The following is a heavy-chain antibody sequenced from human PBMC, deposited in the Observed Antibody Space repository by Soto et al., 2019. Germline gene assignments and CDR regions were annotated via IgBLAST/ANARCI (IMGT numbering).Heavy chain of an antibody. D-gene: IGHD3-10*01. V-gene: IGHV2-5*01. CDR1: GFSFSTSGVG. CDR2: IYWNDDK. J-gene: IGHJ5*02. CDR3: VSGSFPNWFDP. Sequence: QITLKESGPTLVKPTQTLTLTCTFSGFSFSTSGVGVGWIRQPPGKALEWLALIYWNDDKRYSPSLKSRLTIPKDTSQNQVVLTMTNMDPVDTATYYCVSGSFPNWFDPWGQGTLVTVSS.